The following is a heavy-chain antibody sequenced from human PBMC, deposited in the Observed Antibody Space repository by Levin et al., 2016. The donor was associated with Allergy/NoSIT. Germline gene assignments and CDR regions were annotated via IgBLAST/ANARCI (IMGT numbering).Heavy chain of an antibody. CDR1: GFSFSDHA. J-gene: IGHJ6*02. CDR3: ARDRLKFTSSAHYYYYYGMDV. D-gene: IGHD6-6*01. CDR2: ISYDGTNK. Sequence: GESLKISCAGSGFSFSDHAMHWVRQAPGEGLEWVAVISYDGTNKYYADSVKGRFSISRDNSKNTLYLQMNSLRPEDTALYYCARDRLKFTSSAHYYYYYGMDVWGQGTTVTVSS. V-gene: IGHV3-30-3*01.